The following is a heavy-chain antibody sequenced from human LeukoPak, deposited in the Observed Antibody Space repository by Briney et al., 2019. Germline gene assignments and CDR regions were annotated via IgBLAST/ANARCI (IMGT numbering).Heavy chain of an antibody. CDR1: GYTFTSYG. Sequence: ASVKVSCKASGYTFTSYGISWVRQAPGQGLEWMGWISAYNGNTNYAQKLQGRVTVTTDTSTSTAYMELRSLRSDDTAVCYCARDDVVVPAAMPTGYYYYYMDVWGKGTTVTISS. V-gene: IGHV1-18*01. J-gene: IGHJ6*03. CDR2: ISAYNGNT. CDR3: ARDDVVVPAAMPTGYYYYYMDV. D-gene: IGHD2-2*01.